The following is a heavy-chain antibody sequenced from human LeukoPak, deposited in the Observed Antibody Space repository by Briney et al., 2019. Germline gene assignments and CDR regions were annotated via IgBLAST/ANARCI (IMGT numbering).Heavy chain of an antibody. CDR1: GYTFTGYY. V-gene: IGHV1-2*04. J-gene: IGHJ3*02. CDR3: ARESGITAFDI. Sequence: ASVKVSCKASGYTFTGYYMHWVRQAPGQGLEWMGWINPNSGGTNYAQKFRGWVTMTRDTSISTAYMELSRLRSDDTAVYYCARESGITAFDIWGQGTMVTVSS. CDR2: INPNSGGT. D-gene: IGHD3-10*01.